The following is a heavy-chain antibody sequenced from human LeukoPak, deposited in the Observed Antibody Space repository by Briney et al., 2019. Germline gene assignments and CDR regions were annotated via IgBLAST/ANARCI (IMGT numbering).Heavy chain of an antibody. CDR3: ATTSSHLGGMDV. CDR1: GYTLTELS. V-gene: IGHV1-24*01. J-gene: IGHJ6*02. CDR2: FDPEDGET. Sequence: ASVKVSCKVSGYTLTELSMHWVRQAPGKGLEWMGGFDPEDGETIYAQKFQGRVTMTEDTSTDTAYMELSSLRSEDMAVYYCATTSSHLGGMDVWGQGTTVTVSS.